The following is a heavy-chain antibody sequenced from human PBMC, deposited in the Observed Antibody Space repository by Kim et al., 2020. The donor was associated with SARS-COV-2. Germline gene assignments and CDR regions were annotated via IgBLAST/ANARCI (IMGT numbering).Heavy chain of an antibody. D-gene: IGHD6-19*01. V-gene: IGHV3-30*04. J-gene: IGHJ4*02. CDR2: ISYDGSNK. CDR1: GFTFSSYA. Sequence: GGSLRLSCAASGFTFSSYAMHWVRQAPGKGLEWVAVISYDGSNKYYADSVKGRFTISRDNSKNTLYLQMNSLRAEDTAVYYCARVIAVAGMPGDDYWGQGTLVTVSS. CDR3: ARVIAVAGMPGDDY.